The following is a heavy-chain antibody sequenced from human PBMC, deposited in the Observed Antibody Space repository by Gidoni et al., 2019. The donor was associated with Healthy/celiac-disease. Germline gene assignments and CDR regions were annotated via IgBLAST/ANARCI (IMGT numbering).Heavy chain of an antibody. V-gene: IGHV4-59*01. D-gene: IGHD6-19*01. CDR1: GGSISSYY. CDR3: ASRIAVDAFDI. J-gene: IGHJ3*02. CDR2: IYYSGST. Sequence: QVQLQESGPGLVKPSATLSLTCTVAGGSISSYYWSWIRQPPGKGLEWIGYIYYSGSTNYNPSLKSRVTISVDTSKNQFSLKLSSVTAADTAVYYCASRIAVDAFDIWGQGTMVTVSS.